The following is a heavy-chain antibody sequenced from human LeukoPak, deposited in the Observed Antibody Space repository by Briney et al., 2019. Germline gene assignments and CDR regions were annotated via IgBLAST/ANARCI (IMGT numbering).Heavy chain of an antibody. CDR2: INHSGST. CDR1: GGSFSGYY. V-gene: IGHV4-34*01. Sequence: PSETLSLTCAVYGGSFSGYYWSWIRQPPGKGLEWIGEINHSGSTNYNPSLKSRVTISVDTSKNQFSLKLSSVTAADTAVYYCARDGGQSWNFDCWGQGTLVTVSS. J-gene: IGHJ4*02. D-gene: IGHD3-3*01. CDR3: ARDGGQSWNFDC.